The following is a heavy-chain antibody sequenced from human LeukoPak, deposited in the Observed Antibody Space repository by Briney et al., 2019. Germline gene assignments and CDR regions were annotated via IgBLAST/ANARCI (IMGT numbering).Heavy chain of an antibody. Sequence: SETLSLTCAVYGGSFSGYYWSCIRQPPGKGLEWIGEINHSGSTNYNPSLKSRVTISVDTSKNQFSLKLSSVTAADTAVYYCARRVYYDSSGYYRRNYYYYYMDVWGKGTTVTISS. CDR2: INHSGST. J-gene: IGHJ6*03. V-gene: IGHV4-34*01. CDR1: GGSFSGYY. D-gene: IGHD3-22*01. CDR3: ARRVYYDSSGYYRRNYYYYYMDV.